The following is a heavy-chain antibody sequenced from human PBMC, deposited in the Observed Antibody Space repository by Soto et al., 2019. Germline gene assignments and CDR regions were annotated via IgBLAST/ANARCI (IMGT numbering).Heavy chain of an antibody. CDR1: GFTFSSYG. Sequence: PGGSLRLSCAASGFTFSSYGMHWVRQAPGKGLEWVAVIWYDGSNKYYADSVKGRFTISRDNSKNTLYLQMNSLRAEDTAVYYCARVSNNYYDSSGLSPWGQGTLVTVSS. CDR3: ARVSNNYYDSSGLSP. V-gene: IGHV3-33*01. D-gene: IGHD3-22*01. J-gene: IGHJ5*02. CDR2: IWYDGSNK.